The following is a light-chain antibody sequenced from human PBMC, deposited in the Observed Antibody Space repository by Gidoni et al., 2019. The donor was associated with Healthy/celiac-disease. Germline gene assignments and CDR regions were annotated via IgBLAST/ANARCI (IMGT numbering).Light chain of an antibody. Sequence: EIVLTQSPATLSLSPGERATLSCRASQSVSSYLAWYQRKPGQAPRLLIYDASNRATGIPARSSGSGSGTDFTLTISSLEPEDFAVYYCQQRSNWPLTFXGXTKVXIK. CDR1: QSVSSY. CDR2: DAS. J-gene: IGKJ4*01. CDR3: QQRSNWPLT. V-gene: IGKV3-11*01.